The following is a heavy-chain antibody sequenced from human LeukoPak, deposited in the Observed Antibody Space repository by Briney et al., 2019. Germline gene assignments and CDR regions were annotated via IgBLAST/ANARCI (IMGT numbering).Heavy chain of an antibody. V-gene: IGHV4-59*01. Sequence: PSETLSLTCTVSGGSISSYYWSWIRQPPGKGLEWIGYIHYSGSTNYNPSLKSRVTISVDTSKNQFSLKLSSVTAADTAVYYCARGGSYYYDSSGYTAFDIWGQGTMVTVSS. D-gene: IGHD3-22*01. J-gene: IGHJ3*02. CDR2: IHYSGST. CDR3: ARGGSYYYDSSGYTAFDI. CDR1: GGSISSYY.